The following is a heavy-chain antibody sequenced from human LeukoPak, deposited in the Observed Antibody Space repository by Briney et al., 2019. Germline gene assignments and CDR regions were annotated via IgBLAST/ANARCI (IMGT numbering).Heavy chain of an antibody. CDR2: ISSRGTTI. Sequence: GGSLRLSCAASGFTFSSDWMHWVRQAPGKGLEWVSYISSRGTTIYYAGSVKGRFTIARDNAISSLYLQMNSLRAEDTAVYYCARSSGTSYYYIMDVWGQGTTVTVSS. J-gene: IGHJ6*02. D-gene: IGHD1-7*01. CDR1: GFTFSSDW. V-gene: IGHV3-48*03. CDR3: ARSSGTSYYYIMDV.